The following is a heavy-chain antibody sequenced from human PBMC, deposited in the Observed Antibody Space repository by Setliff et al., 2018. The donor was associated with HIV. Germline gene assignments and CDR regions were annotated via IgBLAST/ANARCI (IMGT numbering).Heavy chain of an antibody. D-gene: IGHD6-13*01. V-gene: IGHV3-74*01. Sequence: GGSLRLSCAASGFTFSSYWMHWVRQAPGKGLVWVSRINSDGSSTSYADSVKGRFTISRDNAKNTLYLQMNSLSAEDTAVYYCAAVPCGHSSLIIDHWGQGTPVTVSS. J-gene: IGHJ4*02. CDR1: GFTFSSYW. CDR3: AAVPCGHSSLIIDH. CDR2: INSDGSST.